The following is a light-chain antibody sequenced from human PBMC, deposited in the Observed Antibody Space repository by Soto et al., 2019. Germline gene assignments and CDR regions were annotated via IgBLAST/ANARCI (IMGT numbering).Light chain of an antibody. Sequence: EIVMTQSPATLSVSPGERATLSCRASQSSSYLAWYQQKPGQAPRLLIYDVSNRATGIPARFSGSGSGTDFTLTISSLEPEDFAVYYCQQRSNWLFGPGTKVDIK. CDR3: QQRSNWL. CDR2: DVS. J-gene: IGKJ3*01. V-gene: IGKV3-11*01. CDR1: QSSSY.